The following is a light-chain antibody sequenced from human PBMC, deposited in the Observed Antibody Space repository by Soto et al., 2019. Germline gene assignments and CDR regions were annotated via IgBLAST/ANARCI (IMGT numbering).Light chain of an antibody. CDR3: QQYGSSPYT. J-gene: IGKJ2*01. V-gene: IGKV3-20*01. Sequence: ETVLTQSPGTLSLSPGERATLSCRASQSVISYYLAWYQQKVGQPPRLLVYGASNRATGIPDRFSGSGSGTDFTLTISRLEPEDFAVYYCQQYGSSPYTFGQGTKLEIK. CDR1: QSVISYY. CDR2: GAS.